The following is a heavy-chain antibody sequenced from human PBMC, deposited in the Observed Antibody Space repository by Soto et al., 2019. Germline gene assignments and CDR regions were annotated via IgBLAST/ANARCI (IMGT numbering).Heavy chain of an antibody. CDR1: GFRFSDHS. D-gene: IGHD2-21*02. CDR3: ARLPKGSLVTA. Sequence: VQLVESGGGLVSPGGSLTLSCVGSGFRFSDHSMHWVRRAPGTGLQWLSYISSSGDTTHYADSVRGRFTVSRDNAKNSVFLRMDSLRDVDTAMYYCARLPKGSLVTAWGQGTLVTVSS. J-gene: IGHJ4*02. V-gene: IGHV3-48*02. CDR2: ISSSGDTT.